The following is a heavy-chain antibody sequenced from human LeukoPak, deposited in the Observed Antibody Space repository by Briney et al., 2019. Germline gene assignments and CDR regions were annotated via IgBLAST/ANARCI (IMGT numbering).Heavy chain of an antibody. D-gene: IGHD3-3*01. V-gene: IGHV4-39*07. CDR1: GGSISSSSYY. CDR2: IYYSGST. CDR3: ARGRITIFGVVIPRAGWFDP. J-gene: IGHJ5*02. Sequence: SETLSLTRTVSGGSISSSSYYWGWIRQPPGKGLEWIGSIYYSGSTYYNPSLKSRVTISVDTSKNQFSLKLSSVTAADTAVYYCARGRITIFGVVIPRAGWFDPWGQGTLVTVSS.